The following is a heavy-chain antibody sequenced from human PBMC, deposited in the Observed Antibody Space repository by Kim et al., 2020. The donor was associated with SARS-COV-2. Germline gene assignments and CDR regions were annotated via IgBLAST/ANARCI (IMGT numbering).Heavy chain of an antibody. CDR1: GFTFSSYG. V-gene: IGHV3-30*18. CDR2: ISYDGSNK. D-gene: IGHD5-12*01. CDR3: AKSASGGYWSAFDI. Sequence: GGSLRLSCAAPGFTFSSYGMHWVRQAPGKGLEWVAVISYDGSNKYYADSVKGRFTISRDNSKNTLYLQMNSLRAEDTAVYYCAKSASGGYWSAFDIWGQG. J-gene: IGHJ3*02.